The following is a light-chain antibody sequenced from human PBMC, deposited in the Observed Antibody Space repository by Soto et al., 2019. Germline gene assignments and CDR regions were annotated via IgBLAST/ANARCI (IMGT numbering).Light chain of an antibody. Sequence: IVLTQAPGTLSLSPGERATLSCRASQSVGNKYLAWYQQKPGQAPRFLIYDASSRATGIPDRFSGSRSGTHFTLALRRPEPEEFAVNYCEQYGSTPLSFGGGN. CDR3: EQYGSTPLS. V-gene: IGKV3-20*01. CDR2: DAS. CDR1: QSVGNKY. J-gene: IGKJ4*01.